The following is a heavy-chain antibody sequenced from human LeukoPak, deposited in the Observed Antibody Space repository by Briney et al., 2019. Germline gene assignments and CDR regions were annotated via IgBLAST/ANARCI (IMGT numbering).Heavy chain of an antibody. Sequence: PGGSLRLSCAASGFTVSSKYMSWVRQASGKGLEWVGRIRSKANSYATAYAASVKGRFTISRDDSKNTAYLQMNSLKTEDTAVYYCTRHGDRSGAFDIWGQGTMVTVSS. CDR1: GFTVSSKY. V-gene: IGHV3-73*01. CDR2: IRSKANSYAT. D-gene: IGHD7-27*01. J-gene: IGHJ3*02. CDR3: TRHGDRSGAFDI.